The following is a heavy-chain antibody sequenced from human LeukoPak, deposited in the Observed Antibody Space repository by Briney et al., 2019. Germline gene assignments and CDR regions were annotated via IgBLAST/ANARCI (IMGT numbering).Heavy chain of an antibody. D-gene: IGHD2-2*01. CDR2: IYYSGST. Sequence: SETLSLTCTVSGGSISSYYWSWIRQPPGKGLEWIGYIYYSGSTNYNPSLKSRVTISVDTSKNQFSLKLSSVTAADTAVYYCARIRWDIVVVPAANSDAFEIWGQGTMVTVSS. CDR1: GGSISSYY. J-gene: IGHJ3*02. V-gene: IGHV4-59*01. CDR3: ARIRWDIVVVPAANSDAFEI.